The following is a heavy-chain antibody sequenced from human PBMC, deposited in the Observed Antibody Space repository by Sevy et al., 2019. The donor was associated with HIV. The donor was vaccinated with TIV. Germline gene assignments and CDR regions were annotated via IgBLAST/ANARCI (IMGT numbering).Heavy chain of an antibody. CDR1: GFTFNTYN. Sequence: GGSLRLSCAVSGFTFNTYNMNWVRKAPGKGLEWVSYISYTSTTIYYADSVRGRFTISRDNAKNTLYLQMNSLRDEDTAVYYCASSDATSRFGYYYFAMDFWGQGTSVTV. J-gene: IGHJ6*02. CDR2: ISYTSTTI. CDR3: ASSDATSRFGYYYFAMDF. D-gene: IGHD3-22*01. V-gene: IGHV3-48*02.